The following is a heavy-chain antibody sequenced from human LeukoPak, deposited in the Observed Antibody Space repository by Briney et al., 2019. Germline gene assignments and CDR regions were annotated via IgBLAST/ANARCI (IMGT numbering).Heavy chain of an antibody. Sequence: GASVKVSCKASAYTFTDSYMLCVRQAPGQGLEYMGWINPSSGATKCAQRFRGKVTMTRDTSITTAYMDLNSLISDDAAVYYCARVQYQLLFEGNWFDPWGQGTLVTVSS. V-gene: IGHV1-2*02. D-gene: IGHD2-2*01. CDR2: INPSSGAT. J-gene: IGHJ5*02. CDR3: ARVQYQLLFEGNWFDP. CDR1: AYTFTDSY.